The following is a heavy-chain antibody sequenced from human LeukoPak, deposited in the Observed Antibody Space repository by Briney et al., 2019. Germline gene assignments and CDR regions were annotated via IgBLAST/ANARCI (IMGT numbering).Heavy chain of an antibody. Sequence: GRSLRLSCAASGFTFSTYAMHWVRQAPGKGLEWVSMIWYNGKNKHYADSVKGRFTISRDNSKNTLDLQMNSLRADDTAVYYCVRDPSNSGWAFDYWGQGTLVTVSS. CDR2: IWYNGKNK. V-gene: IGHV3-33*01. CDR1: GFTFSTYA. D-gene: IGHD6-19*01. CDR3: VRDPSNSGWAFDY. J-gene: IGHJ4*02.